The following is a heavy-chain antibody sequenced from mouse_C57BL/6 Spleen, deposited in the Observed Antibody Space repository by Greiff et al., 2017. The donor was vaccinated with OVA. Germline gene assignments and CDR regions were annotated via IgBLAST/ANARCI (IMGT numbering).Heavy chain of an antibody. Sequence: EVQLVESGAELVKPGASVKLSCTASGFNIKDYYMHWVKQRTEQGLAWIGRIDPEDGETKYAPKFQGKATITADTSSNTAYLQLSSLTSEDTSVYYCARSGITTVVARVWGTGTTVTVSS. CDR3: ARSGITTVVARV. D-gene: IGHD1-1*01. CDR2: IDPEDGET. V-gene: IGHV14-2*01. J-gene: IGHJ1*03. CDR1: GFNIKDYY.